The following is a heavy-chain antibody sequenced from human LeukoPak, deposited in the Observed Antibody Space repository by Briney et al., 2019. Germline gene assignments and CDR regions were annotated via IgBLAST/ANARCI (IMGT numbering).Heavy chain of an antibody. CDR3: ARHVGHSSSIDY. Sequence: SETLSLTCTVSGGSISRYYWSWIRQPPGKGLEWIGYIYTSGSTNYNPSLKSRVTISVDTSKNQFSLKLSSVTAADTAVYYCARHVGHSSSIDYWGQGTLVTVSS. V-gene: IGHV4-4*09. CDR1: GGSISRYY. J-gene: IGHJ4*02. CDR2: IYTSGST. D-gene: IGHD6-6*01.